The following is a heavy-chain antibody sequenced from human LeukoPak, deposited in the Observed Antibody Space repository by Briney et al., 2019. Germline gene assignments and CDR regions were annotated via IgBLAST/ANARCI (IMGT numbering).Heavy chain of an antibody. CDR1: GFTFSSYA. V-gene: IGHV3-21*01. D-gene: IGHD1-26*01. CDR2: LSVASGLF. J-gene: IGHJ4*02. CDR3: AREFEGTASGAGY. Sequence: GGSLRLSCAASGFTFSSYAMIWVRHAPGKGLVWVLPLSVASGLFYYAESVKGRFTVSRDNAKKSLYLQMNSLRAEDTAVYYCAREFEGTASGAGYWGQGTLVTVSS.